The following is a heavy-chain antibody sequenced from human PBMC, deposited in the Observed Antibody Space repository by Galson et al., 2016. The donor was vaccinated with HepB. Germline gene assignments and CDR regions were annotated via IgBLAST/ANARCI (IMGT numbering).Heavy chain of an antibody. D-gene: IGHD6-19*01. CDR2: ISGSGGIT. CDR3: AKSLASVAGPSNAFDM. Sequence: SLRLSCAASGFTFRNYAMAWVRQVPGKGLEWVSAISGSGGITDYGDSVKGQFAISRDNSKNTMYLHMNSLRVGDTALYYCAKSLASVAGPSNAFDMWGQGTMVTVSS. CDR1: GFTFRNYA. J-gene: IGHJ3*02. V-gene: IGHV3-23*01.